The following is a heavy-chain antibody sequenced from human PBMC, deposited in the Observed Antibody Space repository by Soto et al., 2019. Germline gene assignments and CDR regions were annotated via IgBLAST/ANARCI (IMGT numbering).Heavy chain of an antibody. CDR1: GGSISSGDYY. CDR2: IYYSGST. Sequence: SETLSLTCTVSGGSISSGDYYWSWIRQPPGKGLEWIGYIYYSGSTYYNPSLKSRVTISVDTSKNQFSLKLSSVTAADTAVYYCARPYCGGDCYATDYGMDVRGQGTTVTVSS. CDR3: ARPYCGGDCYATDYGMDV. V-gene: IGHV4-30-4*01. D-gene: IGHD2-21*02. J-gene: IGHJ6*02.